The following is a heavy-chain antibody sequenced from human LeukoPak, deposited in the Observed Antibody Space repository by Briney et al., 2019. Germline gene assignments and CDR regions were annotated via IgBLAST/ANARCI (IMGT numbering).Heavy chain of an antibody. D-gene: IGHD3-10*02. Sequence: ASVKVSCKASGGTFSSYAISWVRQAPGQGLEWMGGIIPIFGTANYAQKFQGRVTITADKSTSTAYMELSSLRSEDTAVYYCAKTSVFGLWSHYYFDYWGQGTLVTVSS. CDR3: AKTSVFGLWSHYYFDY. J-gene: IGHJ4*02. CDR2: IIPIFGTA. CDR1: GGTFSSYA. V-gene: IGHV1-69*06.